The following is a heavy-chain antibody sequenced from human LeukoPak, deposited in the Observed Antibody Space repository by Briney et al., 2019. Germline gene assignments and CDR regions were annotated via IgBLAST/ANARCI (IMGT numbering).Heavy chain of an antibody. Sequence: GSLRLSCAASGFTFSSYEMNWVRQAPGKGLEWVSYISSSGSTIYYADSVKGRFTISRDNAKNSLYLQMNSLRAEDTAVYYCARRGEYSSSSVYWGQGTLVTVSS. CDR2: ISSSGSTI. V-gene: IGHV3-48*03. CDR3: ARRGEYSSSSVY. D-gene: IGHD6-6*01. CDR1: GFTFSSYE. J-gene: IGHJ4*02.